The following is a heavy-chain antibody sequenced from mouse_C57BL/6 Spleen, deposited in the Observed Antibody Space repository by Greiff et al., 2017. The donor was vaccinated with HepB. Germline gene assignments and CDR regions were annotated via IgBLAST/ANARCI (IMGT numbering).Heavy chain of an antibody. CDR3: VRLGSSGYYFDY. CDR1: GFSFNTYA. Sequence: DVQLQESGGGLVQPKGSLKLSCAASGFSFNTYAMNWVRQAPGKGLEWVARIRSKSNNYATYYADSVKDRFTISRDDSESMLYLQMNNLKTEDTAMYYCVRLGSSGYYFDYWGQGTTLTVSS. V-gene: IGHV10-1*01. CDR2: IRSKSNNYAT. D-gene: IGHD3-2*02. J-gene: IGHJ2*01.